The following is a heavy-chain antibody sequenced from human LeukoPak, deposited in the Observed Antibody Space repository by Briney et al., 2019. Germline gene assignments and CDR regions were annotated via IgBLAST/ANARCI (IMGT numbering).Heavy chain of an antibody. CDR3: ARGMTTYFDFDY. V-gene: IGHV3-66*01. J-gene: IGHJ4*02. D-gene: IGHD3-9*01. CDR1: GFTFSDYY. Sequence: GGSLRLSCAASGFTFSDYYMSWVRQAPGKGLEWVSVIYSGGSTYYADSVKGRFTISRDNSKNTLYLQMNSLRAEDTAVYYCARGMTTYFDFDYWGQGTLVTVSS. CDR2: IYSGGST.